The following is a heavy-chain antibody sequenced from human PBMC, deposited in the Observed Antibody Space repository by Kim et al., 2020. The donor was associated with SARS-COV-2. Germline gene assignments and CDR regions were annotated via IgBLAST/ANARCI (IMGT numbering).Heavy chain of an antibody. CDR2: ISDDGSNK. Sequence: GGSLRLSCAASGFTFSSYGMHWVRQAPGKGLEWVAVISDDGSNKYYADSVKGRFTISRDNSKNTLYVQMNSLRAEDTAVYYCARDREFRITMVRGVMVCYYYGMDVWGQGTTVTVSS. D-gene: IGHD3-10*01. V-gene: IGHV3-33*05. CDR1: GFTFSSYG. CDR3: ARDREFRITMVRGVMVCYYYGMDV. J-gene: IGHJ6*02.